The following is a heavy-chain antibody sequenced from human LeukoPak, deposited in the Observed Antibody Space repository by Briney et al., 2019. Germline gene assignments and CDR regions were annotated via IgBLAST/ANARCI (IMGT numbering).Heavy chain of an antibody. V-gene: IGHV3-21*01. D-gene: IGHD3-22*01. CDR1: GFTFSSYS. CDR2: ISSSSSYI. J-gene: IGHJ6*03. CDR3: ARDNYYDSSGYCSYYYYMDV. Sequence: PGGSLRLSCAASGFTFSSYSMNWVRQAPGKGLEWVSSISSSSSYIYYADSVKGRFTISRDNAKNSLYLQMNSLRAEDTAVYYCARDNYYDSSGYCSYYYYMDVWGKGTTVTVSS.